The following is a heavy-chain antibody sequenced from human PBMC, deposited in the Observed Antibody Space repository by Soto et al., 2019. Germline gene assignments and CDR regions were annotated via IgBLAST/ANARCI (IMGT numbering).Heavy chain of an antibody. CDR1: GFTFSSYA. J-gene: IGHJ4*02. CDR3: ANEITGTTRESVDY. Sequence: GGSLRLSCAASGFTFSSYAMSWVRQAPGKGLEWVSAISGSGGSTYYADSVKGRFTISRDNSKNTLYLQMNSLRAEDTAVYYCANEITGTTRESVDYWGQGTLVTVSS. D-gene: IGHD1-20*01. V-gene: IGHV3-23*01. CDR2: ISGSGGST.